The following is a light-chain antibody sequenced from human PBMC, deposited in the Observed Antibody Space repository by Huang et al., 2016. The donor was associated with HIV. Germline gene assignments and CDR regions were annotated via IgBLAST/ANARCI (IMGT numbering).Light chain of an antibody. Sequence: EIVMTQSPATLSVSPGERVTLSCRASQSVSNKLAWYQQKPGQAPRLLFYGASTRATGVPDRFSGSGSGTKFTLTINSLQSEDSALYYCQQYNNWPPLTFGGGTKVEIK. CDR1: QSVSNK. CDR2: GAS. J-gene: IGKJ4*01. V-gene: IGKV3-15*01. CDR3: QQYNNWPPLT.